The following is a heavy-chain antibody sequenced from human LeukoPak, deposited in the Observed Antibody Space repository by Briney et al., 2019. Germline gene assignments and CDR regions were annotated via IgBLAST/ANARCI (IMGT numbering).Heavy chain of an antibody. Sequence: ASVKVSCKASGYTFTGYYMHWVRQAPGQGLEWMGWMNPNSGNTGYAQKFQGRVTMTRNTSISTAYMELSSLRSEDTAVYYCARPIIRSDVWGQGTTVTVSS. CDR2: MNPNSGNT. CDR1: GYTFTGYY. V-gene: IGHV1-8*02. CDR3: ARPIIRSDV. J-gene: IGHJ6*02. D-gene: IGHD1-20*01.